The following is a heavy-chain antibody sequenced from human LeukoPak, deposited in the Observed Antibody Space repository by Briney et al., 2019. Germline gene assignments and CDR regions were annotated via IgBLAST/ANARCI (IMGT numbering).Heavy chain of an antibody. CDR3: ARGTGEAVAGFDY. J-gene: IGHJ4*02. Sequence: GGSLRLSCAASGFTVSSDYMSWVRQAPGKGLEWVSVIYSGGSTYYADSVKGRFTISRDNSKNTLYLQMNSLRAEDTAVYYCARGTGEAVAGFDYWGQGTLVTVSS. D-gene: IGHD6-19*01. CDR1: GFTVSSDY. V-gene: IGHV3-53*01. CDR2: IYSGGST.